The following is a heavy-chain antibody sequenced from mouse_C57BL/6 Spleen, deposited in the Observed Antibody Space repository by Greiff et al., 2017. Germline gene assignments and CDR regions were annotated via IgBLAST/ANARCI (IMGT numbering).Heavy chain of an antibody. CDR1: GYAFSSSW. CDR2: IYPGDGDT. J-gene: IGHJ3*01. V-gene: IGHV1-82*01. Sequence: QVHVKQSGPELVKPGASVKISCKASGYAFSSSWMNWVKQRPGKGLEWIGRIYPGDGDTNYNGKFKGKATLTADKSSSTAYMQLSSLTSEDSAVYFCAREMSYDYAWFAYWGQGTLVTVSA. D-gene: IGHD2-4*01. CDR3: AREMSYDYAWFAY.